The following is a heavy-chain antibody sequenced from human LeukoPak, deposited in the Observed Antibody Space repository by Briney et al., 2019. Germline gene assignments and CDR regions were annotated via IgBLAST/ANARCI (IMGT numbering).Heavy chain of an antibody. J-gene: IGHJ4*02. CDR2: IYPGDSDT. Sequence: GESLKISCKGSGYSFNTYWIGWVRQMPGKGLEWMGNIYPGDSDTRYSPSFQGQVTISAAKSISTAYLQWSSLKASDTAMYYCARLISGNYYNGVDYWDQGTLVTVSS. D-gene: IGHD3-10*01. CDR1: GYSFNTYW. V-gene: IGHV5-51*01. CDR3: ARLISGNYYNGVDY.